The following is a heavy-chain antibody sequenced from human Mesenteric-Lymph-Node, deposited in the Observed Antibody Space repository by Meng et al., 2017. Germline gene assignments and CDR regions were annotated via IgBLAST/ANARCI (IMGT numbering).Heavy chain of an antibody. V-gene: IGHV7-4-1*02. CDR1: GYTFTSYA. CDR2: INTNTGNT. J-gene: IGHJ6*02. CDR3: ASGTSANLDYYGMDV. Sequence: ASVKVSCKSSGYTFTSYAVSWVRRAPGQGLKWMGWINTNTGNTTYAQGFTGRFVFFLDTSVSTAYLQISSLKAEDTALYCCASGTSANLDYYGMDVWGQGTTVTVSS.